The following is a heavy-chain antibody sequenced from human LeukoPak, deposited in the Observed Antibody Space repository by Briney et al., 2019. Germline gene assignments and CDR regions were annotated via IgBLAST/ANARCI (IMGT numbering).Heavy chain of an antibody. Sequence: PGGSLRLSCAASGFTFSSYSMNWVRQAPGKGLEWVSSISSNSSYIYYADSVKGRFTISRDNAKNSLYLQMNSMRADDKAVYYCARYCSSTSCYYEDYGMEVWGHGTPVTVSS. D-gene: IGHD2-2*01. CDR2: ISSNSSYI. CDR1: GFTFSSYS. V-gene: IGHV3-21*01. J-gene: IGHJ6*02. CDR3: ARYCSSTSCYYEDYGMEV.